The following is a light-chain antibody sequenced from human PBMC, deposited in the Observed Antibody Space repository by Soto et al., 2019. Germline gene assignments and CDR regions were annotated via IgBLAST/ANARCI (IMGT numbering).Light chain of an antibody. V-gene: IGLV2-14*03. J-gene: IGLJ1*01. CDR3: TSFTSSTTPYV. CDR1: SSDVGRYNS. CDR2: DVD. Sequence: QSALTQPASVSGSPGQSITISCTGTSSDVGRYNSVSWYQLHPGKAPRLVIFDVDYRPSGVSDRFSGSKSGNTASLTISVLQAEDEADYYCTSFTSSTTPYVFGTGTKVTVL.